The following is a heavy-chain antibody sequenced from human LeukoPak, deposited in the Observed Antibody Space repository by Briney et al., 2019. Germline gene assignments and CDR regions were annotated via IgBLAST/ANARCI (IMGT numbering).Heavy chain of an antibody. D-gene: IGHD6-6*01. CDR3: ARSDSSSRY. Sequence: SETLSLTCAVYGGSFSGYYWSWIRQPPGKGLEWIGEINHSGSTNYNPSLKSRVTISVDTSKNQFSLKLSSVTAADTAVYYCARSDSSSRYWGQGTLVTVSS. CDR1: GGSFSGYY. V-gene: IGHV4-34*01. J-gene: IGHJ4*02. CDR2: INHSGST.